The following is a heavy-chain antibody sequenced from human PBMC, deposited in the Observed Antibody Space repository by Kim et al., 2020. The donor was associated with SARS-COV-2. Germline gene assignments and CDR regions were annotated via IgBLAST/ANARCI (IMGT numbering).Heavy chain of an antibody. J-gene: IGHJ4*02. Sequence: AAPVKGRFTIPGDNSKNTLHLQINSLRAEDTAVYYCAKASSRGAYLTYFDYWGPGTLVTVSS. D-gene: IGHD1-26*01. CDR3: AKASSRGAYLTYFDY. V-gene: IGHV3-23*01.